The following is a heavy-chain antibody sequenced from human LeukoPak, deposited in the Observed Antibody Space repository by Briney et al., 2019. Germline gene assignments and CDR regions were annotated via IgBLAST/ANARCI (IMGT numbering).Heavy chain of an antibody. J-gene: IGHJ4*02. CDR2: ISGDGGTT. CDR3: ATSHGWSPDH. CDR1: GFAFRDSA. Sequence: GGSLRLSCAGSGFAFRDSAMTWVRQAPGKGLQWVSFISGDGGTTHYRDSVRGRFTISRDNSKNSLYLQLKSLRTDDTALYFCATSHGWSPDHWGQGTLVTVSS. V-gene: IGHV3-43*02. D-gene: IGHD6-19*01.